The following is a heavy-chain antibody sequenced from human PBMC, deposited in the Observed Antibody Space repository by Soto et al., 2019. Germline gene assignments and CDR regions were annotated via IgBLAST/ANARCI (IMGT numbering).Heavy chain of an antibody. CDR2: INPNSGGT. Sequence: GASVKVSCKASGGTFSSYAISWMRQAPGQGLEWMGWINPNSGGTNYAQKFQGWVTMTRDTSISTAYMELSRLRSDDTAVYYCARAPAPRAYYGSFPAYYYYGMDVWGQGTTVTVSS. J-gene: IGHJ6*02. V-gene: IGHV1-2*04. CDR1: GGTFSSYA. CDR3: ARAPAPRAYYGSFPAYYYYGMDV. D-gene: IGHD3-10*01.